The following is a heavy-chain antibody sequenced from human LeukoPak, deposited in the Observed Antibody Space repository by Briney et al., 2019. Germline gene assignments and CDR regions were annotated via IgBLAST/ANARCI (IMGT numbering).Heavy chain of an antibody. J-gene: IGHJ4*02. D-gene: IGHD6-19*01. CDR1: GYTFTGYY. V-gene: IGHV1-2*02. CDR2: INANSGGT. Sequence: ASVKVSCKASGYTFTGYYMHWVRQAPGQGLEWMGWINANSGGTNYAQKFQGRVTMTRDTSISTAYMELSRLRSDDTAVYYCARGSGGAVAGIDYWGQGTLVTVSS. CDR3: ARGSGGAVAGIDY.